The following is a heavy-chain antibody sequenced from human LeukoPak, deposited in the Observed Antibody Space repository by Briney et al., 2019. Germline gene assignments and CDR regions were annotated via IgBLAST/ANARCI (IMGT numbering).Heavy chain of an antibody. J-gene: IGHJ4*02. CDR3: APPEYYYGSGSPPGY. CDR2: IRYDGSNK. V-gene: IGHV3-30*02. CDR1: GFTFSSYG. D-gene: IGHD3-10*01. Sequence: GGSLRLSCAASGFTFSSYGMHWVRQAPGKGLEWVAFIRYDGSNKYYADSVKGRFTISRDNSKNTLYLQMNSLRAEDTAVYYCAPPEYYYGSGSPPGYWGQGTLVTVSS.